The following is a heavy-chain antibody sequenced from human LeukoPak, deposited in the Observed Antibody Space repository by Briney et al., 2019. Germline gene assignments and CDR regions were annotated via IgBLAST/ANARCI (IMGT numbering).Heavy chain of an antibody. CDR3: ARTSYGPPSPFDY. V-gene: IGHV4-31*03. CDR1: GGSISSGGYY. J-gene: IGHJ4*02. Sequence: SQTLSLTCTVSGGSISSGGYYWSWIRQHPGKGLEWIGYIYYSGSTYYNPSLKSRVTISVDTSKNQFSLKLSSVTAADTATYYCARTSYGPPSPFDYWGQGILVTVSS. CDR2: IYYSGST. D-gene: IGHD3-16*01.